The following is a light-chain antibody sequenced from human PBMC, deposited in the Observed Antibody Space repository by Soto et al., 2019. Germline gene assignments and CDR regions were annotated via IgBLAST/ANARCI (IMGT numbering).Light chain of an antibody. Sequence: QSALTQPASVSGSPGQSITISCTGTSSDVGSYNLVSWYQQHPGKAPKLMIYEGSKRPSGVSNRFSGSKSGNTASLTISGLQAADAADYYCCSYAGSSTVVFGGGTKLTVL. V-gene: IGLV2-23*01. CDR2: EGS. CDR1: SSDVGSYNL. CDR3: CSYAGSSTVV. J-gene: IGLJ2*01.